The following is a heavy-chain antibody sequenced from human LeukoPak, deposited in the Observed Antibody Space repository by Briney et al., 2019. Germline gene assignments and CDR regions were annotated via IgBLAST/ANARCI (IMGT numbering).Heavy chain of an antibody. CDR1: GYTFTSYG. D-gene: IGHD5-12*01. V-gene: IGHV1-18*01. J-gene: IGHJ6*03. Sequence: ASVKVSCKASGYTFTSYGISWVRQAPGQGLEWMGWISAYNGNTNYAQKLQGRVTMTTDTSTSTAYMELRSLRSDDTAVYYCARANQLSGYVHASFPRPYYYMDVWGKGTTVTISS. CDR2: ISAYNGNT. CDR3: ARANQLSGYVHASFPRPYYYMDV.